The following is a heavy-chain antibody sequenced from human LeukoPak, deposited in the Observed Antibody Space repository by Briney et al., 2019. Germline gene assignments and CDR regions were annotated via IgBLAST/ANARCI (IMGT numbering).Heavy chain of an antibody. J-gene: IGHJ4*02. V-gene: IGHV3-64D*06. CDR2: ISSNGGST. Sequence: GGSLRLSCSASGFTFSSYAMHWVRQAPGKGLEYVSAISSNGGSTYYADSVKGRFTISRDNSKNTLYLQMSSLRAEDTAVYYCVKDGAIDVVRGVISPFNYWGQGTLVTVSS. CDR1: GFTFSSYA. CDR3: VKDGAIDVVRGVISPFNY. D-gene: IGHD3-10*01.